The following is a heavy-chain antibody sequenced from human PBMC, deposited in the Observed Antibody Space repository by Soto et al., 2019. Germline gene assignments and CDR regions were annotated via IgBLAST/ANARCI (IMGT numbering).Heavy chain of an antibody. CDR2: IYSGGST. V-gene: IGHV3-53*01. Sequence: EVPVVESGGGLIQPRGSLRLSCEVSGFSVTANYMSWVRQAPGKGLEWVSVIYSGGSTYYIDSVKGRFSISRDISKNTLYLQMNSLRAEDTAVYYCHGYGYWGQGTLVTVSS. CDR3: HGYGY. CDR1: GFSVTANY. J-gene: IGHJ4*02. D-gene: IGHD5-12*01.